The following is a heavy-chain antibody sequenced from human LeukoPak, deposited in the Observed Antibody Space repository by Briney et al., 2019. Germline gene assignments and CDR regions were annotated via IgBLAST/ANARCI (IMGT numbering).Heavy chain of an antibody. D-gene: IGHD2-2*01. CDR1: GYTFTSYD. V-gene: IGHV1-8*01. CDR3: ARGIRGISLSSTSPDFDY. Sequence: ASVKVSCKASGYTFTSYDINWVRQATGQGLEWMGWMNPNSGNTGYAQKFQGRVTMTRSTSISTAYMELSSLRSEDTAVYYCARGIRGISLSSTSPDFDYWAREPWSPSPQ. J-gene: IGHJ4*02. CDR2: MNPNSGNT.